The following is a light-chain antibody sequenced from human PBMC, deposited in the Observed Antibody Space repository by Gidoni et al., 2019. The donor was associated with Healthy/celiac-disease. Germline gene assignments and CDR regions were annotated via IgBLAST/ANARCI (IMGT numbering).Light chain of an antibody. CDR2: AAS. CDR1: QSISSY. Sequence: DRVTITCRASQSISSYLNWYQQKPGKPPKLLIYAASSLQSGVPSRFSGSGSGTDFTLTISSLQPEDFATYYCQQSYSTPQTFGQGTKVEIK. J-gene: IGKJ1*01. CDR3: QQSYSTPQT. V-gene: IGKV1-39*01.